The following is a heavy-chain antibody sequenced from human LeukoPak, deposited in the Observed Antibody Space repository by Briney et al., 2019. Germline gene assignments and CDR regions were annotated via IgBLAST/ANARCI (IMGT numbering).Heavy chain of an antibody. CDR3: ARVHRYSGSWTFDY. CDR1: GYTCTDYF. Sequence: GASVKVSCRASGYTCTDYFIHWVRQAPGQGLEWMGWTNPDSGVTDYAQKFQGRVTMTGDTSISTAYMELSSLRSDDTAIYYCARVHRYSGSWTFDYWGQGTLVTVSS. D-gene: IGHD6-13*01. V-gene: IGHV1-2*02. J-gene: IGHJ4*02. CDR2: TNPDSGVT.